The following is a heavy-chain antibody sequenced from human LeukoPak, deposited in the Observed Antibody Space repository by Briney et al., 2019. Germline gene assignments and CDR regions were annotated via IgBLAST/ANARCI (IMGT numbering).Heavy chain of an antibody. CDR3: AKGSGSGSYYPFDY. CDR2: ISWNSGSI. J-gene: IGHJ4*02. V-gene: IGHV3-9*01. Sequence: GGSLRLSCAASGFTFDDYAMHWVRQAPGKGLEWVSGISWNSGSIGYADSVKGRFTISRDNAKNSLYLQMNSLRAEDTALYYCAKGSGSGSYYPFDYWGQGTLVTVSS. D-gene: IGHD3-10*01. CDR1: GFTFDDYA.